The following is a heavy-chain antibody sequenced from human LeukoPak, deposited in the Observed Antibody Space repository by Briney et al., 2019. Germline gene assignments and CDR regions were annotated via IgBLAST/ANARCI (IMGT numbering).Heavy chain of an antibody. CDR1: GFTFSSYW. J-gene: IGHJ4*02. V-gene: IGHV3-7*01. CDR2: IKQDGSEK. CDR3: ARMTAIRLYFDY. D-gene: IGHD2-21*02. Sequence: PGGSLRLSCGASGFTFSSYWMSWVRQAPGKGLEWVANIKQDGSEKYYVDSVKGRFTISRDNAKNSLYLQMNSLRAEDTAVYYCARMTAIRLYFDYWGKGTLVTVSS.